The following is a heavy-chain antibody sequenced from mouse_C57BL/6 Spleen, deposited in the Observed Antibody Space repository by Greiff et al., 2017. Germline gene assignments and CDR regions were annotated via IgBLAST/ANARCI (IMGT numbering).Heavy chain of an antibody. D-gene: IGHD1-1*01. Sequence: EVMLVESGGDLVKPGGSLKLSCAASGFTFSSYGMSWVRQTPDKRLEWVATISSGGSYTDYPDSVKGRFTISRDNAKNTLYLQMSSLKSEDTAMYYCARIYYYSSKYFDVWGTGTTVTVSS. CDR3: ARIYYYSSKYFDV. CDR1: GFTFSSYG. CDR2: ISSGGSYT. V-gene: IGHV5-6*01. J-gene: IGHJ1*03.